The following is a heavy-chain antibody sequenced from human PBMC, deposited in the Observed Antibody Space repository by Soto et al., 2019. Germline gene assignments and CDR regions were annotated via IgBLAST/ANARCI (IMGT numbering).Heavy chain of an antibody. CDR3: AKGKGVGATPDGANC. CDR2: VRSDGDAT. V-gene: IGHV3-23*01. J-gene: IGHJ4*02. CDR1: GFTFSNYG. D-gene: IGHD1-26*01. Sequence: EVQVLESGGGLVQPGGSLRLSCAASGFTFSNYGMNWVRQASGKGLEWVSGVRSDGDATYNAESVKGRFTVSRDGSKNTVYLQMNSLRVEDTAVYYCAKGKGVGATPDGANCWGQGTLVTVSS.